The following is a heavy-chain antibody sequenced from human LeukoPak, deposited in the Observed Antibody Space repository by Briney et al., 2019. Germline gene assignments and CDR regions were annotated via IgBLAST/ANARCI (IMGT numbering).Heavy chain of an antibody. J-gene: IGHJ5*02. V-gene: IGHV1-69*13. CDR1: GGTFSSYT. D-gene: IGHD1-26*01. CDR2: IIPIFSTA. CDR3: ARDNSVGDYAWWFDP. Sequence: ASVKVSCKASGGTFSSYTISWVRQAPGQGLEWMGGIIPIFSTADYAQKFQGRVTITADESTSTAYMELSSLRSEDTAVYYCARDNSVGDYAWWFDPWGQGTLVTVSS.